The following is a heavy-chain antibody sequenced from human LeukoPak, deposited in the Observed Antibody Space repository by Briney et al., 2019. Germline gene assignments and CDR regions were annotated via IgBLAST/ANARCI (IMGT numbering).Heavy chain of an antibody. D-gene: IGHD3-3*02. CDR2: ISYDGSNK. V-gene: IGHV3-30*04. CDR3: SRDASHFFDY. Sequence: PGGSLRLSCAASGFTFSSYAMHWVRQAPGKGLEWVAVISYDGSNKYYADSVKGRFTISRDDSKNTLYLQMNSLRAEDTAVYYCSRDASHFFDYWGQGTLVTVSS. J-gene: IGHJ4*02. CDR1: GFTFSSYA.